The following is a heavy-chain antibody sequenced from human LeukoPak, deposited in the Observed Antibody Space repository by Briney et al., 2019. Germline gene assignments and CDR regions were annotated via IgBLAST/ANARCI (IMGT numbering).Heavy chain of an antibody. CDR3: AREYDILTGYYMSYFDY. J-gene: IGHJ4*02. CDR1: GGTFSSYA. CDR2: IIPIFGTA. Sequence: GASVKVSCKASGGTFSSYAISWVRQAPGQGLEWMGGIIPIFGTANYAQKFQGRVTITADKSTSTAYMELSSLRSEDTAVYYCAREYDILTGYYMSYFDYWGQGTLVTVSS. D-gene: IGHD3-9*01. V-gene: IGHV1-69*06.